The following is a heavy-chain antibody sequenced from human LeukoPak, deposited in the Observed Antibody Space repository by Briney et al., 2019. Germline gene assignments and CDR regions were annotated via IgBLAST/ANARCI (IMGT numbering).Heavy chain of an antibody. Sequence: SETLSLTCAVYGGSFSGYYWSWIRQPPGKGLEWIGEINHSGSTNYNPSLKSRVTISVDTSKNQFSLKLSSVTAADTAVYYCARERWLVQDYYYMDVWGKGTTVTVSS. V-gene: IGHV4-34*01. J-gene: IGHJ6*03. D-gene: IGHD6-19*01. CDR2: INHSGST. CDR3: ARERWLVQDYYYMDV. CDR1: GGSFSGYY.